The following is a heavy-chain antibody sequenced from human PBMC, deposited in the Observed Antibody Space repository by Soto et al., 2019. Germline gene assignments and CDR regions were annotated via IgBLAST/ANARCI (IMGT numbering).Heavy chain of an antibody. D-gene: IGHD6-13*01. CDR1: GFSLANYP. CDR3: ARDESRSWLLDY. V-gene: IGHV3-48*03. J-gene: IGHJ4*02. Sequence: GGSLSLSCVAPGFSLANYPMNWVRQTPGKGLEWVSYTSPRGDTVDYADSVKGRFTISRDNAKNSLYLQMNSLRAEDTAVYYCARDESRSWLLDYWGQGTLVTVTS. CDR2: TSPRGDTV.